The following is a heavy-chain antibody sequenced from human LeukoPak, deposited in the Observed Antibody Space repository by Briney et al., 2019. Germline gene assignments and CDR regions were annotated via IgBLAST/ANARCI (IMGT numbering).Heavy chain of an antibody. Sequence: GESLKISCKGSGYSFTSYWIVWVRQMPGKGLEWMGIIYPGDSDTRYSPSFQGQVTISADKSISTAYLQWSSLKASDTAMYYCATDWTYSSRWYGGGYWGKGTLVTVSS. V-gene: IGHV5-51*01. D-gene: IGHD6-13*01. J-gene: IGHJ4*02. CDR3: ATDWTYSSRWYGGGY. CDR2: IYPGDSDT. CDR1: GYSFTSYW.